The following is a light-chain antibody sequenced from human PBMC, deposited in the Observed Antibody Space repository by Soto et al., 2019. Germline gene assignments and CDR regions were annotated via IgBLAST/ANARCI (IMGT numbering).Light chain of an antibody. J-gene: IGKJ5*01. CDR3: QQRGNWPIT. Sequence: EIVLTQSPATLSLSPGERATLSCRASQSVSSYLAWYQQKPGQAPRLLIYDASNSATGIPARFSCSGSGTDFTLTISSLEPEDFAVYYCQQRGNWPITFGQGTRLEIK. CDR1: QSVSSY. V-gene: IGKV3-11*01. CDR2: DAS.